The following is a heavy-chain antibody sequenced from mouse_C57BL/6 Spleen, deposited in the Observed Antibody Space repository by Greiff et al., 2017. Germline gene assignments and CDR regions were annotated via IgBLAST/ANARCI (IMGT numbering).Heavy chain of an antibody. CDR3: ARGYYGSSYDYAMDY. D-gene: IGHD1-1*01. J-gene: IGHJ4*01. Sequence: QVQLQQPGAELVRPGTSVTLSCKASGYTFTSYWLHWVKQRPGQGLEWIGVIDPSDSYTNYNQKFKGKATLTVDTSSSTAYMQLSSLTSEDSAVYYCARGYYGSSYDYAMDYWGQGTSVTVSA. CDR2: IDPSDSYT. CDR1: GYTFTSYW. V-gene: IGHV1-59*01.